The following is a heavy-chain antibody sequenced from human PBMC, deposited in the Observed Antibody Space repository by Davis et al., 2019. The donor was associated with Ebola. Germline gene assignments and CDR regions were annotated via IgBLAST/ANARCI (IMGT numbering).Heavy chain of an antibody. Sequence: GESLKISCVASFFTFTTYSMNWVRQAPGKGLELVSYISSSSSTIYYAYSVKGRFTISRDNAKNSLYLQMNSLRDEDTAVYYCARGKNWFDPWGQGTLVTVSS. J-gene: IGHJ5*02. CDR3: ARGKNWFDP. V-gene: IGHV3-48*02. CDR1: FFTFTTYS. CDR2: ISSSSSTI.